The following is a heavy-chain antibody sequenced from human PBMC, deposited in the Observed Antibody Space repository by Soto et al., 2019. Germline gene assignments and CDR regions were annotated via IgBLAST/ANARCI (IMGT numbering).Heavy chain of an antibody. V-gene: IGHV3-23*01. CDR2: MSGSGGGT. D-gene: IGHD6-13*01. Sequence: ELHLLESGGGLVQPGGSLRLSCTASGFTFSSYAMSWVRQAPGKGLEWVSLMSGSGGGTYYADSVQGRFTISRDNAKNTLYLQMNSLRAEDTGVYYCAKHAAAAAPDYWGQGTLVTVSS. CDR3: AKHAAAAAPDY. CDR1: GFTFSSYA. J-gene: IGHJ4*02.